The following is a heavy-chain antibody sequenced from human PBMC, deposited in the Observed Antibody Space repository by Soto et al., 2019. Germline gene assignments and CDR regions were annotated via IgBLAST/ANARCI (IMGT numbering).Heavy chain of an antibody. D-gene: IGHD5-18*01. J-gene: IGHJ6*02. V-gene: IGHV5-10-1*01. CDR3: ARHVGRRDTAMFFVSRTGYYYYGMDV. Sequence: PGESLKISCKGSGYSFTGYWISWVRQMPGKGLEWMGRIYPSDSYTNYSPSFQGHVTISADKSISTAYLQWSSLKASDTAMYYCARHVGRRDTAMFFVSRTGYYYYGMDVWGQGTTVTVSS. CDR2: IYPSDSYT. CDR1: GYSFTGYW.